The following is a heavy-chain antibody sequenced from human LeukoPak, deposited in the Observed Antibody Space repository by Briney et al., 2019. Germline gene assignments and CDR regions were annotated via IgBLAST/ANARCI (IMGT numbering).Heavy chain of an antibody. J-gene: IGHJ5*02. CDR2: INAYNDNT. V-gene: IGHV1-18*01. CDR1: DYTFTSYG. D-gene: IGHD2-2*01. CDR3: ARECVREIVVVPAAMETYNWFDP. Sequence: GASVKVSCKASDYTFTSYGFSWVRQAPGQGLEWMGWINAYNDNTNYAQKLQGRVTMTTDTSTSTAYMELRSLRSDDTAVYYCARECVREIVVVPAAMETYNWFDPWGQGTLVTVSS.